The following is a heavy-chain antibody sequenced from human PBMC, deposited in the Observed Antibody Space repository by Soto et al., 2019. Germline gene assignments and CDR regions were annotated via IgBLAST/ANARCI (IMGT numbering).Heavy chain of an antibody. CDR1: GFTFSSYA. V-gene: IGHV3-30-3*01. D-gene: IGHD6-19*01. Sequence: GGSLRLSCAASGFTFSSYAMHWVRQAPGKGLEWAAVISYDGSNKYYADSVKGRFTISRDNSKNTLYLQMNSLRAEDTAVYYCARAVRSSGWIVRYYYYYGMDVWGQGTTVTVSS. CDR3: ARAVRSSGWIVRYYYYYGMDV. J-gene: IGHJ6*02. CDR2: ISYDGSNK.